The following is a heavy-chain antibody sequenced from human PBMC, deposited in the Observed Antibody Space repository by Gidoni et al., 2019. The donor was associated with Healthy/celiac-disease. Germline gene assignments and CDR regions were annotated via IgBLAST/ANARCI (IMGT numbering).Heavy chain of an antibody. D-gene: IGHD3-22*01. J-gene: IGHJ3*02. CDR2: ISWNSGSI. CDR3: AKDMHSSGYRDAFDI. Sequence: EVQLVESGGGLVQPGRSLRLSCAASVCTFDDSALHCVRQAPGKGLEWVSGISWNSGSIGYADSVKGRFTISRDNAKNSLYLQMNSLRAEDTALHYCAKDMHSSGYRDAFDIWGQGTMVTVSS. CDR1: VCTFDDSA. V-gene: IGHV3-9*01.